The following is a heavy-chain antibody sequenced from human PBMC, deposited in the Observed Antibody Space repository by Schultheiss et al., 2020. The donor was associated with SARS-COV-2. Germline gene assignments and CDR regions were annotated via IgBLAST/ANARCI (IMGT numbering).Heavy chain of an antibody. Sequence: GGSLRLSCAASGFTFSNYAMSWVRQAPGKGLEWVSSISSSSSYIYYADSVKGRFTISRDNGKNSLYLQMNSLRAEDTAVYYCARDLTGIAHWGQGTLVTVSS. CDR1: GFTFSNYA. V-gene: IGHV3-21*01. J-gene: IGHJ4*02. D-gene: IGHD1-20*01. CDR2: ISSSSSYI. CDR3: ARDLTGIAH.